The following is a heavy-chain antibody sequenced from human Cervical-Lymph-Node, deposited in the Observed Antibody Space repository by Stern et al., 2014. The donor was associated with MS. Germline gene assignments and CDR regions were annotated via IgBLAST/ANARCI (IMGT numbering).Heavy chain of an antibody. CDR2: TENKAYAYTT. J-gene: IGHJ4*02. D-gene: IGHD6-25*01. CDR1: GFSFSDYY. Sequence: EVQLVESGGALVQPGGSLRLSCATSGFSFSDYYMDWVRQAPGKGLEWVGRTENKAYAYTTEYAASMKCRFTISRDDSKKSLHLQMNSLQSEDTALYYCVARRLYRGYFEHWGQGTLVTVSS. V-gene: IGHV3-72*01. CDR3: VARRLYRGYFEH.